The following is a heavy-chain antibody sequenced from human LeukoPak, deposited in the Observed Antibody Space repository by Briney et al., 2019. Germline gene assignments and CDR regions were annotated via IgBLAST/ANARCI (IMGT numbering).Heavy chain of an antibody. CDR2: IRSKSNSHAT. CDR1: GFTFSDSA. V-gene: IGHV3-73*01. CDR3: KAGLRY. Sequence: GGSLKLSCAASGFTFSDSAMHWVRQASGKGLEWVGRIRSKSNSHATAYAASVQGRFTISRDDSNNTMYPQMNSLKSEDTAIYYCKAGLRYWGQGTLVTVSP. J-gene: IGHJ1*01.